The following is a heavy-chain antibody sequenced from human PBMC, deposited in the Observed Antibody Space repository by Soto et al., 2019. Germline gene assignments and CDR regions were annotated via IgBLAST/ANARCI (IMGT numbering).Heavy chain of an antibody. V-gene: IGHV4-39*07. CDR3: ARDIAWNDYYFYGKDV. CDR1: GGSISSSGDY. D-gene: IGHD1-1*01. Sequence: SETLSLTCTVSGGSISSSGDYWSWMRQHPGKGLAWIGSIYYSGSTYYIPSLKSRVTISVDTSKNQFSLELSSVTAVDTAVYYFARDIAWNDYYFYGKDVSGQGTTVTVSS. J-gene: IGHJ6*02. CDR2: IYYSGST.